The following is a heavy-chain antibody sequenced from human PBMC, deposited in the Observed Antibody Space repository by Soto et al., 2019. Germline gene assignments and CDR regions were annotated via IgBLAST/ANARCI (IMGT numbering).Heavy chain of an antibody. CDR2: IKPDGSVK. CDR3: VRARIDY. J-gene: IGHJ4*02. CDR1: GFTFSNYW. Sequence: EVQLVESGGGLVQPGESLRLSCAASGFTFSNYWMTWVRQAPGKGLEWVANIKPDGSVKFSVDSVKGRFTISRDNANNLLYLQMNSLRAEDTAVYYCVRARIDYWGQGTLVTVSS. V-gene: IGHV3-7*01.